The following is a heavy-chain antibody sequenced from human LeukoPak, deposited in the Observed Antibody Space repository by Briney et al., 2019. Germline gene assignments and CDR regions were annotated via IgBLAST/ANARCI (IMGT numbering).Heavy chain of an antibody. V-gene: IGHV3-33*01. CDR2: IWSDGSNK. Sequence: GGSLRLSCIVSGFTFSTYDMHWVRQAPGKGLEWVAVIWSDGSNKYYTDSVKGRFTISRDNPKNTLYLQMNSLGVEDTAVYHCARGLDLGYFQRWGQGTLVTVSS. J-gene: IGHJ1*01. CDR1: GFTFSTYD. D-gene: IGHD4-11*01. CDR3: ARGLDLGYFQR.